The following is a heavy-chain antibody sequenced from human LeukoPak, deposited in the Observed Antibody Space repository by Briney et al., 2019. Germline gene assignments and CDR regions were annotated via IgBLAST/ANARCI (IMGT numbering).Heavy chain of an antibody. CDR2: ISSSSSYI. CDR1: RFTFSSYS. Sequence: GGSLRLSCAASRFTFSSYSMNWVRQAPGKGLEWVSSISSSSSYIYYADSVKGRFTISRDNAKSSLYLQMNSLRAEDTAVYYCARGQQWLAKYYWGQGTLVTVSS. J-gene: IGHJ4*02. D-gene: IGHD6-19*01. V-gene: IGHV3-21*01. CDR3: ARGQQWLAKYY.